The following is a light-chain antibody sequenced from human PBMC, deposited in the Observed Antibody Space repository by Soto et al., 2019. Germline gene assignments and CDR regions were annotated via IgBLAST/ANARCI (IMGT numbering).Light chain of an antibody. J-gene: IGKJ3*01. CDR1: RSILSSSNNKNY. CDR2: WAS. Sequence: DIVMTQSPDSLAVSLGERATMNCKSSRSILSSSNNKNYLAWYQQKPGQPPRLLIYWASTRESGVPDRFSGSGSGTDFTRTISSLQAEDVAVYYCQQYYISPYPFGPG. CDR3: QQYYISPYP. V-gene: IGKV4-1*01.